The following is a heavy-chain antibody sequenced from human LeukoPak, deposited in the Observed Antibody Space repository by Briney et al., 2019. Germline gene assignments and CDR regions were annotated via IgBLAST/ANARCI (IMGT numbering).Heavy chain of an antibody. CDR2: ISYDGSNT. CDR1: GFTFSRYT. Sequence: GRSLRPSCAASGFTFSRYTMHWVRQAPGKGLEWVAAISYDGSNTYYADSVEGRHTISRDNSKNTVYLQMNSLRPEDTAEYYCARDRSEYYYYPMDVWGQGTTVTVSS. V-gene: IGHV3-30-3*01. CDR3: ARDRSEYYYYPMDV. J-gene: IGHJ6*02.